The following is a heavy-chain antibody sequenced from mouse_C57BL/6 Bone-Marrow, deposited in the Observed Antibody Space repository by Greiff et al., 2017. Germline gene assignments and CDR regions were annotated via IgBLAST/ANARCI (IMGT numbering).Heavy chain of an antibody. Sequence: QVQLQQPGAELVMPGASVKLSCKASGYTFTSYWMHWVKQRPGQGLEWIGEIDPSDSYTNYNQKFKGKFTLTVDKSSSTAYMQLSSLTSEDSAVYYCARDGDYGSTFAYWGQGTLVTVSA. V-gene: IGHV1-69*01. CDR1: GYTFTSYW. CDR2: IDPSDSYT. J-gene: IGHJ3*01. D-gene: IGHD1-1*01. CDR3: ARDGDYGSTFAY.